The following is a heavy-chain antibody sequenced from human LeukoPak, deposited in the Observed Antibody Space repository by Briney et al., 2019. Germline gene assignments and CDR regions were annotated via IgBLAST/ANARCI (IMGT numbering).Heavy chain of an antibody. CDR2: IYSGGST. Sequence: GGSLRLSCAASGFTVSRNYMSWVRQAPGKGLEWVSVIYSGGSTYYADSVKGRFTISRDNSKNTLYLQMNSLRAEDTALYYCAKLIGFYAFDYWGQGTLVTVSS. J-gene: IGHJ4*02. CDR1: GFTVSRNY. CDR3: AKLIGFYAFDY. V-gene: IGHV3-66*01. D-gene: IGHD3-9*01.